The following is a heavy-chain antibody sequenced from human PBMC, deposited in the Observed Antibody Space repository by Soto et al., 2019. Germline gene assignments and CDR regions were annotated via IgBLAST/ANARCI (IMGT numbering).Heavy chain of an antibody. D-gene: IGHD3-22*01. CDR2: ISGSGTTI. Sequence: EVHLVESGGGLVQPGGSLRLSCAASGFIFSSYAINWVRQAPGKGLEWVSYISGSGTTIYYADSVKGRFTISRDYAKNSLYLQMNSLRAEDTAVYYCASFSRMTDGYYWGQGILVTVSS. CDR1: GFIFSSYA. J-gene: IGHJ4*02. V-gene: IGHV3-48*01. CDR3: ASFSRMTDGYY.